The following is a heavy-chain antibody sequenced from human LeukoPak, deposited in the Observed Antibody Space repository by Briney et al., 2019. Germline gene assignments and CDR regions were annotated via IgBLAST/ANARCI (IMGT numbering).Heavy chain of an antibody. Sequence: KPSETLSLTCAVSGGSISSGGYSWSWIRQPPGKGLEWIGYVYHSGSTYYNPSLKSRVTISVDRSKNQFSLKLSSVTAADTAVYYCARVQKHRHSSSPRWYYFDYWGQGTLVTVSS. CDR3: ARVQKHRHSSSPRWYYFDY. D-gene: IGHD6-13*01. CDR2: VYHSGST. CDR1: GGSISSGGYS. V-gene: IGHV4-30-2*01. J-gene: IGHJ4*02.